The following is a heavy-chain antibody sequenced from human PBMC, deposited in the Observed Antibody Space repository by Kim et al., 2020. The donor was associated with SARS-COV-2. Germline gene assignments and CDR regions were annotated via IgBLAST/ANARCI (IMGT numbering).Heavy chain of an antibody. V-gene: IGHV4-59*01. J-gene: IGHJ6*01. D-gene: IGHD3-10*01. CDR1: GGSISTYY. CDR2: IYYSGST. CDR3: ARALGKNALEWFGESFYY. Sequence: SETLSLTCTVSGGSISTYYWSWIRQPPGKGLEWIGYIYYSGSTTYNPSLKSRVTISVDTSKNQFSLKLRSVTAADTAVYFCARALGKNALEWFGESFYY.